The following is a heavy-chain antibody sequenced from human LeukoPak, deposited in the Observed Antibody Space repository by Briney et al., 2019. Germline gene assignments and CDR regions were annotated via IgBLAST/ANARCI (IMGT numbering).Heavy chain of an antibody. D-gene: IGHD3-10*02. Sequence: GGSLGLSCAASGFTFSSYWMSWVRQAPGKGLEWVANIKQDGSEKYYVDSVRGRFTISRDNAKNSLYLQMNSLRAEDTAVYYCAELGITMIGGVWGKGTTVTISS. V-gene: IGHV3-7*01. CDR3: AELGITMIGGV. CDR1: GFTFSSYW. CDR2: IKQDGSEK. J-gene: IGHJ6*04.